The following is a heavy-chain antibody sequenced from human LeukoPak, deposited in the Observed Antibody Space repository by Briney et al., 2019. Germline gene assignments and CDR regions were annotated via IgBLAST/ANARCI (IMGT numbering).Heavy chain of an antibody. CDR1: GGSISSYY. CDR3: ARDLSLITFGGVIVYYFDY. D-gene: IGHD3-16*02. CDR2: IYTSGST. J-gene: IGHJ4*02. Sequence: SETLSLTCTVSGGSISSYYWSWLRQPAGKGLEWIGRIYTSGSTNYNPSLKSRVTMSVDTSKNQFSLKLSSVTAADMAVYYCARDLSLITFGGVIVYYFDYWGQGTLVTVSS. V-gene: IGHV4-4*07.